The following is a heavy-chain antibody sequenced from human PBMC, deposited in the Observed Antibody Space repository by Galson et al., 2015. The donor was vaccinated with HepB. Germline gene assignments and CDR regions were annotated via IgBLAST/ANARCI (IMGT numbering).Heavy chain of an antibody. Sequence: SLRLSCAASGFTFRSYGMHWVRQAPGKGLEWVAFISFDGIIKYYAESVKGRITISRDNSKNTLFLQMNSLRADDTAVYYCASPQYSSVWSGFDFWGQGTLVTVSS. V-gene: IGHV3-30*03. J-gene: IGHJ4*02. D-gene: IGHD6-19*01. CDR3: ASPQYSSVWSGFDF. CDR1: GFTFRSYG. CDR2: ISFDGIIK.